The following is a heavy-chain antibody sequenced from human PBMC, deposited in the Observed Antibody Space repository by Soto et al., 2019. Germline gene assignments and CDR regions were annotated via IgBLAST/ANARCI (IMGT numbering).Heavy chain of an antibody. Sequence: PGGSLRLSCAASGFKFSDYWMSWVRQAPGKGLEWVGNIKHDTSEAHYADSVKGRFTITRDNIKNFLFLQMNGLRSDDTASYYCAGDGLPFSGAYPPARFDYWGLGTLVTVSS. D-gene: IGHD3-10*01. CDR3: AGDGLPFSGAYPPARFDY. J-gene: IGHJ4*02. CDR1: GFKFSDYW. V-gene: IGHV3-7*03. CDR2: IKHDTSEA.